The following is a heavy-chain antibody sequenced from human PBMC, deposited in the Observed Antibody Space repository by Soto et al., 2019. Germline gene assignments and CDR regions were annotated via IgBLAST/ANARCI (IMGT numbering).Heavy chain of an antibody. D-gene: IGHD5-12*01. V-gene: IGHV4-34*01. CDR2: INHSGST. CDR1: GGSFSGYY. CDR3: ARGARDIVATISIADTHASHDY. J-gene: IGHJ4*02. Sequence: QVQLQQWGAGLLKPSETLSLTCAVYGGSFSGYYWSWIRQPPGKGLEWIGEINHSGSTNYNPSLKTRVTISVDTSTTQFSLKLSSVTAADTAVYYCARGARDIVATISIADTHASHDYWGQGTLVTVSS.